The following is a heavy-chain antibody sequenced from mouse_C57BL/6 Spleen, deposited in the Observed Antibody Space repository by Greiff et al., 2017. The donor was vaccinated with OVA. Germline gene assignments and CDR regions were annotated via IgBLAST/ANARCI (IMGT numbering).Heavy chain of an antibody. V-gene: IGHV1-82*01. Sequence: VQLQQSGPELVKPGASVKISCKASGYAFSSSWMNWVKQRPGKGLEWIGRIYPGDGDTNYNGKFKGKATLTVDKSSSTAYMQLSSLTSADAAVYFGARRPTGCDYWGQGTTLTVSS. J-gene: IGHJ2*01. D-gene: IGHD4-1*01. CDR2: IYPGDGDT. CDR1: GYAFSSSW. CDR3: ARRPTGCDY.